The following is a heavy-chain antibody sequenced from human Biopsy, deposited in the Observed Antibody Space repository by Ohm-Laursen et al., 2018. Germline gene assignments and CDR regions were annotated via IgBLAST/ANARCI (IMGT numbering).Heavy chain of an antibody. Sequence: SLRLSCSASGFDISDYSMSWVRQAPGKGLEWVSSVTTTSSYIYYADSVKGRFTISRDNAQNSLYLHMNSLRAEDTAVYYCARLNSGTYDASDLWGQGTMVIVSS. V-gene: IGHV3-21*01. CDR1: GFDISDYS. J-gene: IGHJ3*01. CDR2: VTTTSSYI. D-gene: IGHD1-26*01. CDR3: ARLNSGTYDASDL.